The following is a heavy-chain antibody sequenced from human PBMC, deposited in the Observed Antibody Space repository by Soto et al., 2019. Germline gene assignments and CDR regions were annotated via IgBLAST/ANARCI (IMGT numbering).Heavy chain of an antibody. CDR3: AKDSPSYTTSPFYFDS. CDR2: ISGSGGST. D-gene: IGHD2-2*02. CDR1: GFTFSSYA. J-gene: IGHJ4*02. Sequence: GGSLRLSCAASGFTFSSYAMSWVRQAPGKGLEWVSAISGSGGSTYYADSVKGRFTISRDNSKNTLYLQMNSLRADDTAVFYCAKDSPSYTTSPFYFDSWGQGTLVTVSS. V-gene: IGHV3-23*01.